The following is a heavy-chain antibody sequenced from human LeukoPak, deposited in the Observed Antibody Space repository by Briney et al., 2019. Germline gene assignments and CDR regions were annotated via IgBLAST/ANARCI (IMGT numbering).Heavy chain of an antibody. Sequence: PSETLPLTCTVSGGSISSYYWSWIRQPAGKGLEWIGRIYTSGSTNYNPSLKSRVTMSVDTSKNQFSLKLSSVTAADTAVYYCARDRYYYDSSGSHFDYWGQGTLVTVSS. CDR3: ARDRYYYDSSGSHFDY. V-gene: IGHV4-4*07. J-gene: IGHJ4*02. D-gene: IGHD3-22*01. CDR2: IYTSGST. CDR1: GGSISSYY.